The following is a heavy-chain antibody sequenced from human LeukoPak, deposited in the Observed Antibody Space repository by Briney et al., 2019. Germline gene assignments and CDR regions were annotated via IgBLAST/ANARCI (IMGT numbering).Heavy chain of an antibody. D-gene: IGHD5-12*01. CDR1: GFTFGSYA. Sequence: GGSLRLSCAASGFTFGSYAMHWVRQAPGKGLEGVAAIGSDGDRVHEDSVKGRFTISRDNSKSTLYLQMDNLRAEDTAVYFCAKSAGVATIYFDSWGQGALVTVSS. CDR2: IGSDGDR. CDR3: AKSAGVATIYFDS. J-gene: IGHJ4*02. V-gene: IGHV3-23*01.